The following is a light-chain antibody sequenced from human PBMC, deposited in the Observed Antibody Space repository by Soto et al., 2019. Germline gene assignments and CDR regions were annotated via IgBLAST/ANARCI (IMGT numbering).Light chain of an antibody. CDR1: QTISSW. J-gene: IGKJ1*01. CDR2: KAS. V-gene: IGKV1-5*03. Sequence: DIQMTQSPSTLSGSVGDRVTITCRASQTISSWLAWYQQKPGKAPKLLIYKASTLKSGVPSRFSGSGSETEFTLTISSLQPDDFATYYCQHYNSYSEALGQGTKVE. CDR3: QHYNSYSEA.